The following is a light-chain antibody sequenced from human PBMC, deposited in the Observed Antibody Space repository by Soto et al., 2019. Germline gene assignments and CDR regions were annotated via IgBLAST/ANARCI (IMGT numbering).Light chain of an antibody. CDR2: EVN. Sequence: QSALTQPPSASGSPGQSVTISCTGTSSDVGGNVYVSWYQQHPGRAPKLMIYEVNKRPSGVPDRFSGSKSGNTASLTVSGLQAEDEADYYRSSYAGSSIDVVFGGGTKVTVL. J-gene: IGLJ2*01. V-gene: IGLV2-8*01. CDR1: SSDVGGNVY. CDR3: SSYAGSSIDVV.